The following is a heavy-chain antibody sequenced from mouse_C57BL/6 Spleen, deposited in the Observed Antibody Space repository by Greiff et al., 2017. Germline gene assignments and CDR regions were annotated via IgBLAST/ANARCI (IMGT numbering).Heavy chain of an antibody. CDR2: IWSDGST. Sequence: QVHVKQSGPGLVAPSQSLSITCTVSGFSLTSYGVHWVRQPPGKGLEWLVVIWSDGSTTYNSALKSRLSISKDNSKSQVFLKMNSLQTDDTAMYYCARHWDYGNYDYAMDYWGQGTSVTVSS. CDR1: GFSLTSYG. J-gene: IGHJ4*01. V-gene: IGHV2-6-1*01. D-gene: IGHD2-1*01. CDR3: ARHWDYGNYDYAMDY.